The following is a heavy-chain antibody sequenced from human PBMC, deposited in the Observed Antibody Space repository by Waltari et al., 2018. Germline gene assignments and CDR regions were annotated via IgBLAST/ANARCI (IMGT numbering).Heavy chain of an antibody. V-gene: IGHV4-38-2*01. CDR3: ARDWGGNSDY. D-gene: IGHD2-21*02. CDR2: IYHSGST. Sequence: QVQLQESGPGLVKPSETLSLTCAVSGYSISSGYYWGWIRQPPGKGLEWIGSIYHSGSTYYNPSLKSRVTISVDTSKNQFSLKLSSVTATDTAVYYCARDWGGNSDYWGQGTLVTVSS. CDR1: GYSISSGYY. J-gene: IGHJ4*02.